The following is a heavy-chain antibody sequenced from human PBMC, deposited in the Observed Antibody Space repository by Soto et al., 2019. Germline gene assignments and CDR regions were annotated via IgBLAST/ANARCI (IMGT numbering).Heavy chain of an antibody. V-gene: IGHV4-31*03. CDR3: SRGILV. Sequence: QVQLQESGPGLVKPSQTLSLTCTVSGGSMNSGGYCWSWIRQHPGEGLEWIGCISYGGTTSYNPALKSRVNISINTSNNQFSLKLTSVTAADTALYYCSRGILVWGQGTLITVSS. CDR2: ISYGGTT. J-gene: IGHJ4*02. CDR1: GGSMNSGGYC. D-gene: IGHD2-15*01.